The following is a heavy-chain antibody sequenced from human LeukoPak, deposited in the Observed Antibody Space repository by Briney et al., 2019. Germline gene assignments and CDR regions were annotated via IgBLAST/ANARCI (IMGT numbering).Heavy chain of an antibody. Sequence: GGSLRLSCAASELTVTSNYMSWVRQAPGKGLQWVSVIYPGGDIYYADSVKGRFIISRDNSKNTLSLQMNSLTAGDTAVYYCAKDPYASADYYYYYYMDVWGKGTTVTVSS. J-gene: IGHJ6*03. CDR2: IYPGGDI. CDR1: ELTVTSNY. CDR3: AKDPYASADYYYYYYMDV. V-gene: IGHV3-53*01.